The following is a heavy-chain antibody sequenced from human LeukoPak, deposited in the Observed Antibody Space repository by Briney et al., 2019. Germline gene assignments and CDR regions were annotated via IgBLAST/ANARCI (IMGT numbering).Heavy chain of an antibody. Sequence: PSETLSLTCTVSGGSISSGNYYWGWIRQPPGKGLEWIGSIYNSGSTYYSTSLKSRVTISVDTSKNQFSLRLSSVTATDTAVYYCARNMTTVTTGVVSRHDACDIWGQGTMVTVSS. CDR2: IYNSGST. CDR1: GGSISSGNYY. CDR3: ARNMTTVTTGVVSRHDACDI. V-gene: IGHV4-39*01. D-gene: IGHD4-11*01. J-gene: IGHJ3*02.